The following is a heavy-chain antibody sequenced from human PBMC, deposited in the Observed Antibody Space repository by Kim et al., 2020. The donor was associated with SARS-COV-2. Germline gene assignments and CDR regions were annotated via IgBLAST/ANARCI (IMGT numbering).Heavy chain of an antibody. CDR3: ASGGGCGGGSCYAPRDY. J-gene: IGHJ4*02. Sequence: GGSLRLSCAASGFTVSGNYMSWVRQAPGKGLEWVSVIFSGGKTYYADSVKGRFTISRDGSKNTLYLQMNSLRPEDTAVYYCASGGGCGGGSCYAPRDYWGQGTLVTVSS. V-gene: IGHV3-66*01. CDR2: IFSGGKT. D-gene: IGHD2-15*01. CDR1: GFTVSGNY.